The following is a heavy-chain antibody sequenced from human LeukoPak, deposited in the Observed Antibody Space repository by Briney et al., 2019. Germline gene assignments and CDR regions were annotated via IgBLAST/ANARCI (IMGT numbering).Heavy chain of an antibody. D-gene: IGHD6-13*01. J-gene: IGHJ4*02. CDR1: GVSISSSNNF. CDR2: MHYRGTT. V-gene: IGHV4-39*01. CDR3: ARYRIAAAGKESFDY. Sequence: SETLSLTCTVSGVSISSSNNFWGWIRQPPGKGLGWIGSMHYRGTTYYIPSLKSRVTISVDTSKNQFSLKLSSVTAADTAVYYCARYRIAAAGKESFDYWGQGTLVTVSS.